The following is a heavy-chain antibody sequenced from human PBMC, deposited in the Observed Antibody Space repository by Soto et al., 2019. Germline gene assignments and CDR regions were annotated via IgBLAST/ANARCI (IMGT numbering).Heavy chain of an antibody. V-gene: IGHV4-59*02. Sequence: PSETLSLTCTVSGASVSAGYWSWIRQPPGKGLGWIGFMYFGGSFNYNPALTSRVSISVETSKNQFSMKVTSVTAADTAVYYCASMIGDPVLSFDSWGQGTLVTVS. CDR2: MYFGGSF. J-gene: IGHJ5*01. CDR1: GASVSAGY. D-gene: IGHD3-10*02. CDR3: ASMIGDPVLSFDS.